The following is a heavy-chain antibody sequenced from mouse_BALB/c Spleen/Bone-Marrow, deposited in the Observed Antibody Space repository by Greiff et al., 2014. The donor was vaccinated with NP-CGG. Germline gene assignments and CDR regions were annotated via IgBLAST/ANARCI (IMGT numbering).Heavy chain of an antibody. D-gene: IGHD1-2*01. CDR3: ARYYYGYYFDY. Sequence: EVQLQQSGAELVKPGASVKLSCTASGFNIKDTYMHWVKQRPEQGLEWIGRIDPANGNTKYDPKFQGKATITADTSSNTAYLQLSCLTSEDTTVYYCARYYYGYYFDYWGPGTTLTVSS. V-gene: IGHV14-3*02. CDR2: IDPANGNT. CDR1: GFNIKDTY. J-gene: IGHJ2*01.